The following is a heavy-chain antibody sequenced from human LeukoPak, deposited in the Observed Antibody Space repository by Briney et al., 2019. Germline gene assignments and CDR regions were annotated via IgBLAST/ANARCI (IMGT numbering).Heavy chain of an antibody. CDR1: GGSISSYY. V-gene: IGHV4-59*08. CDR3: ASLYCSSTICYLFH. CDR2: IYYSGST. Sequence: SETQSLTCTVSGGSISSYYWSWIRQTPGKGLEWIGYIYYSGSTNYNPSLKSRVNISVDTSKNQFSLKLSSVTAADTALYYCASLYCSSTICYLFHRGQGTLVTVSS. J-gene: IGHJ4*02. D-gene: IGHD2-2*01.